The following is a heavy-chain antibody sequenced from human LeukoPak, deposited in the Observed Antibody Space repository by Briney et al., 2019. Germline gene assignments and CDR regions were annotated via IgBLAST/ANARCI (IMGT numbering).Heavy chain of an antibody. CDR2: INPSGGST. Sequence: ASVKVSFKASGYTFTSYYMHWVRQAPGQGLEWMGIINPSGGSTSYAQKCQGRVTMTRDTSTSTVYMELSSLRSEDTAVYYCASDKTAYAQGEGYWGQGTLVTVSS. CDR3: ASDKTAYAQGEGY. V-gene: IGHV1-46*01. J-gene: IGHJ4*02. D-gene: IGHD4-17*01. CDR1: GYTFTSYY.